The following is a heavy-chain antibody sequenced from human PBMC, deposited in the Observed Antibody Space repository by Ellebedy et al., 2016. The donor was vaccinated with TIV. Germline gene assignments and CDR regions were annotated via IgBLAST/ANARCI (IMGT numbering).Heavy chain of an antibody. Sequence: MPGGSLRLSCTVPGGSTSTYYWSRIRQPPGKGLEWIGNVYYSGSPNYNPSLKSRVTISLDTPKKQFSLKLASVTAADTAVYYCARGFLYKWLDPWGRGTLVTVSS. CDR3: ARGFLYKWLDP. V-gene: IGHV4-59*01. J-gene: IGHJ5*02. CDR1: GGSTSTYY. CDR2: VYYSGSP.